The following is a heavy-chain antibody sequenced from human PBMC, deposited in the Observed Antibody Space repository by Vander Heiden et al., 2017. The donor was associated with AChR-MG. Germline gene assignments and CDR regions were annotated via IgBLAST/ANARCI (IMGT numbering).Heavy chain of an antibody. CDR3: ARVRYCSSTSCYRSAFDI. D-gene: IGHD2-2*01. CDR1: GYTFTGYY. CDR2: INPNSGGT. J-gene: IGHJ3*02. V-gene: IGHV1-2*02. Sequence: QVQLVQSGAEVKKPGASVKVSCKASGYTFTGYYMHWVRQAPGQGLEWMGWINPNSGGTNYAQKFHGRVTMTRDTSISTAYMELSRLRSDDTAVYYCARVRYCSSTSCYRSAFDIWGQGTMVTVSS.